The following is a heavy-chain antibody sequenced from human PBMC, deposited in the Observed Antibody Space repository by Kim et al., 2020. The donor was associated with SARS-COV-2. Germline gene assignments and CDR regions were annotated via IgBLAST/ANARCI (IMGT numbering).Heavy chain of an antibody. J-gene: IGHJ4*02. D-gene: IGHD3-3*01. CDR3: ARGRVGHDSYDY. V-gene: IGHV1-8*01. Sequence: GYAQKFQGRATMTRNTSISTAYMELSSLRSEDTAVYYCARGRVGHDSYDYWGQGTLVTVSS.